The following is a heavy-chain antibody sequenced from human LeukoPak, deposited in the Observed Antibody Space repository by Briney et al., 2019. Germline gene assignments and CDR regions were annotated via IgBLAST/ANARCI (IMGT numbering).Heavy chain of an antibody. D-gene: IGHD3-10*01. V-gene: IGHV3-48*03. CDR1: GFTFSSYE. CDR2: ISSSGSTI. CDR3: ARDPDLTRGIGWFDP. Sequence: PGGSLRLSCAASGFTFSSYEMNWVRQAPGKGLEWVSYISSSGSTIYYADCVKGRFTISRDNAKNSLYLQMNSLRAEDTAVYYCARDPDLTRGIGWFDPWGQGTLVTVSS. J-gene: IGHJ5*02.